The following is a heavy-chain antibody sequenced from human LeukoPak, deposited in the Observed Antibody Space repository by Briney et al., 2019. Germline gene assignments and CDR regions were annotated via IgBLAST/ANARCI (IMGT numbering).Heavy chain of an antibody. CDR1: GDSVSSNSAA. Sequence: SQTLSLTCAISGDSVSSNSAAWNWIRQSPSRGLEWLGRTYYRSKWYNDHAVSVKSRITINPDTSKNQFSLQLNPVTPQDTAVYYCARETTVTTGYYYYYYMDVWGKGTSVTISS. CDR2: TYYRSKWYN. CDR3: ARETTVTTGYYYYYYMDV. D-gene: IGHD4-17*01. V-gene: IGHV6-1*01. J-gene: IGHJ6*03.